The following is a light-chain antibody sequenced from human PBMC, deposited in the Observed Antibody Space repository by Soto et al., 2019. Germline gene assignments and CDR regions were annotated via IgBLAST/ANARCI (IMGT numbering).Light chain of an antibody. V-gene: IGKV1-5*03. J-gene: IGKJ1*01. CDR2: KAS. Sequence: DIQMPQSRATLSGSVGDRVTITCRDSQTISSWLAWYQQKPGKAPKLLIYKASTLKSGVPSRFSGSGSGTEFTLTISSLQPDDFATYYCQHYNSYSEAFGQGTK. CDR3: QHYNSYSEA. CDR1: QTISSW.